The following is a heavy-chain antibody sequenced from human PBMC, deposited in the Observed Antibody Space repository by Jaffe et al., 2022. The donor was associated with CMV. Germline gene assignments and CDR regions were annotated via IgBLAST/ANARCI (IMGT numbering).Heavy chain of an antibody. J-gene: IGHJ5*02. D-gene: IGHD2-15*01. V-gene: IGHV1-2*02. CDR2: INPNSGDT. CDR1: RYTFSAYY. CDR3: ARNFRYGDCSGGLCFRGFDP. Sequence: QVQLVQSGAEVKKPGASVKVSCKASRYTFSAYYMHWVRQAPGQGLEWMGWINPNSGDTNYAQKFQGRVTMTSDTSISTAYMELNSLRSDDSAVYYCARNFRYGDCSGGLCFRGFDPWGQGTLVTVSS.